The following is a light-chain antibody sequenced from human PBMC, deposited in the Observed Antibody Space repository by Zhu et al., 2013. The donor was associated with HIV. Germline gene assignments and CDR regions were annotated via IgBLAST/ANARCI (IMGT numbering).Light chain of an antibody. J-gene: IGLJ3*02. CDR1: SSNIGSNT. CDR3: ATWDDSLSVWV. Sequence: QSVLTQPPSASGTPGQRVTISCSGNSSNIGSNTVNWYQQLPGTAPKLLIYSNDKRPSRVPDRFSGSKSGTSASLAISGLQSEDEADYFCATWDDSLSVWVFGGGTKLTVL. CDR2: SND. V-gene: IGLV1-44*01.